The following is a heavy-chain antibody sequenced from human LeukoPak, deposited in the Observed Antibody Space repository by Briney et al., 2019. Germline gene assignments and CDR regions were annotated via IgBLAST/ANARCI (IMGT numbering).Heavy chain of an antibody. J-gene: IGHJ4*02. D-gene: IGHD6-19*01. CDR3: ARDRSIAVVYYFDY. CDR1: GFTFSSYG. Sequence: GGSLRLSRAASGFTFSSYGMHWVRQAPGKGLEWVAVIWYDGSNKYYAHSVKGRFTISRDNSKNTLYLQMNSLRAEDTAVYYCARDRSIAVVYYFDYWGQGTLVTVSS. V-gene: IGHV3-33*01. CDR2: IWYDGSNK.